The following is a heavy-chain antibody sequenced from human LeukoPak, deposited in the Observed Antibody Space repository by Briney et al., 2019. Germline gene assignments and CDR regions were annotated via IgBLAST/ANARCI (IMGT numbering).Heavy chain of an antibody. CDR2: ISGSGSNI. CDR3: ARGTRSTFWQAVY. D-gene: IGHD1/OR15-1a*01. Sequence: GGSLRLSCAASGFTFSDYYMSWIRQAPGKGLEWVSFISGSGSNIYYAGSVKGRFTISRDNAKNSLYLQMNSLRAEDTALYYCARGTRSTFWQAVYWGQGTLVTVSS. V-gene: IGHV3-11*01. CDR1: GFTFSDYY. J-gene: IGHJ4*02.